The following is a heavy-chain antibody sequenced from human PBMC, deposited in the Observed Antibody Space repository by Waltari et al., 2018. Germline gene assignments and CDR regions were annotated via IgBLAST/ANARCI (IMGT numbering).Heavy chain of an antibody. CDR1: GYTFTAHH. V-gene: IGHV1-2*02. CDR3: ARDREATYNVYYYYMDV. CDR2: INPNSGDT. D-gene: IGHD1-1*01. Sequence: QVQLVQSGAEVKEPGASVKVSCTASGYTFTAHHIHWMRQAPGQGLEWMGWINPNSGDTNNAQKFEGRVTMTRDTSISTAYMELSRLRSDDTAMYYCARDREATYNVYYYYMDVWGKGTTVTVSS. J-gene: IGHJ6*03.